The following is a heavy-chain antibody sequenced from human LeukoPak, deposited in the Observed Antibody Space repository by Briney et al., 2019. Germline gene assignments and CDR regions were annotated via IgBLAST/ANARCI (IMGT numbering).Heavy chain of an antibody. CDR2: ISSSGSTI. CDR3: ARDPIVGATRYYYYYYMDV. Sequence: GGSLRLSCAASGFTFSDYYMSWIRQAPGKGLQWVSYISSSGSTIYYADSVKGRFTISRDNAKSSLYLQMNSLRAEDTAVYYCARDPIVGATRYYYYYYMDVWGKGTTVTVSS. D-gene: IGHD1-26*01. V-gene: IGHV3-11*04. J-gene: IGHJ6*03. CDR1: GFTFSDYY.